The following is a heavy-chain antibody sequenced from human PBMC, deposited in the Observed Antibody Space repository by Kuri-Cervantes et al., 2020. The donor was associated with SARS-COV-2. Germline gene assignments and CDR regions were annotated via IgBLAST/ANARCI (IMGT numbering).Heavy chain of an antibody. J-gene: IGHJ4*02. Sequence: GGSLRLSCAASGFTFSSYSMNWVRQAPGKGLGWVAVISYDGSNKYYADSVKGRFTISRDNSKNTLYLQMNSLRAEDTAVYYCAKDNVVADGYNSLEGAFDYWGQGTLVTVSS. CDR2: ISYDGSNK. CDR1: GFTFSSYS. V-gene: IGHV3-30*18. CDR3: AKDNVVADGYNSLEGAFDY. D-gene: IGHD5-24*01.